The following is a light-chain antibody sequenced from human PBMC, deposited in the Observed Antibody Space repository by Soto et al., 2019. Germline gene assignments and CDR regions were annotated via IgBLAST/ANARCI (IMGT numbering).Light chain of an antibody. CDR1: QSVGSK. CDR3: QHYNNLRPVS. J-gene: IGKJ3*01. CDR2: GAS. V-gene: IGKV3-15*01. Sequence: EIVMTPSPYTLSASIVDRATXSCRASQSVGSKLAWYQQKPGQAPMLLIEGASTIATGIRAIFSGSGSGPEFNLTISSMRGEDFAVSYCQHYNNLRPVSFGRGTNVDIK.